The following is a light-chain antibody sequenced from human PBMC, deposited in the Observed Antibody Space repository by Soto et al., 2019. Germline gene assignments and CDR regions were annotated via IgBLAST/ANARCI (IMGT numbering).Light chain of an antibody. Sequence: EIVLTQSPATLYLSPGERATLSCRASQSVSSYLAWYQQKPGQAPRLLIYDASNRATGIPARFSGSGSGTDFTLTISSLEPEDFAVYYCQQRSNWNTFGPGTKVDIK. J-gene: IGKJ3*01. CDR3: QQRSNWNT. CDR1: QSVSSY. CDR2: DAS. V-gene: IGKV3-11*01.